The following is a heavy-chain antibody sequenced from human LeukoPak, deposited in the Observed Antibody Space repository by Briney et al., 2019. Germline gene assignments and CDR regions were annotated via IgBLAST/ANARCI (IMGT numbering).Heavy chain of an antibody. Sequence: PGGSLRLSCAASGFTFSSYAMHWVRQAPGKGLEWVAVISYDGSNKYYADSVKGRFTISRDTSKNTLYLHMNSLRAEDTAVYYCASWDCSGGRCYCNEYGFDYWGQGTLVSVSS. J-gene: IGHJ4*02. CDR2: ISYDGSNK. CDR3: ASWDCSGGRCYCNEYGFDY. D-gene: IGHD2-15*01. V-gene: IGHV3-30-3*01. CDR1: GFTFSSYA.